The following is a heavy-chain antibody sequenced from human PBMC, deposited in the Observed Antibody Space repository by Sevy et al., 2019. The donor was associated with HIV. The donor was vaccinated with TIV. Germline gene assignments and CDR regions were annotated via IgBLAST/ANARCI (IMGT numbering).Heavy chain of an antibody. J-gene: IGHJ6*02. CDR3: ARDISVSSSGPDHEYYYYYYGMDV. V-gene: IGHV3-48*02. Sequence: GGSLRLSCAASGFTFSSYSMNWVRQAPGKGLEWVSYISSSSSTIYYADSVKGRFTISRDNAKNSLYLQMNSLRDEDTAVYYCARDISVSSSGPDHEYYYYYYGMDVWGQGTTVTVSS. D-gene: IGHD6-6*01. CDR2: ISSSSSTI. CDR1: GFTFSSYS.